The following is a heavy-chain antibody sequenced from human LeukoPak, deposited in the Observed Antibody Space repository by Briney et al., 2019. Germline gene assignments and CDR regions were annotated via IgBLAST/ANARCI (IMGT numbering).Heavy chain of an antibody. D-gene: IGHD3-22*01. Sequence: SVKVSCKASGGTFSSYAISWVRQAPGQGLEWMGGIIPIFGTANYAQKFQGRVTITADESTSTAYMELSSLRSDDTAVYYCAREYYYDSSGYYSSWGQGTLVTVSS. V-gene: IGHV1-69*13. CDR3: AREYYYDSSGYYSS. J-gene: IGHJ5*02. CDR1: GGTFSSYA. CDR2: IIPIFGTA.